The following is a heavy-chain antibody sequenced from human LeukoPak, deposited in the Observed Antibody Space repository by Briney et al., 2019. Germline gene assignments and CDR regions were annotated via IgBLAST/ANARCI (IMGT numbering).Heavy chain of an antibody. CDR1: GGSISSYY. V-gene: IGHV4-59*01. Sequence: PSETLSLTCTVSGGSISSYYLSWIRQPPGKGLEWIGYIYYSGSTNYNPSLKSRVTISVDTSKNQFSLKLSSVTAADTAVYYCARWGNGGSSYLRSGSPDYWGQGTLVTVSS. D-gene: IGHD6-6*01. CDR2: IYYSGST. J-gene: IGHJ4*02. CDR3: ARWGNGGSSYLRSGSPDY.